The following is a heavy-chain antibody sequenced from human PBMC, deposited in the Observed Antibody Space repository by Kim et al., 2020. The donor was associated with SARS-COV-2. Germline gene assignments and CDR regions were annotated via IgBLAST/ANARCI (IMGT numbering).Heavy chain of an antibody. Sequence: SETLSLTCTVSGGSISSSSYYWGWIRQPPGKGLEWIGSIYYSGSTYYNPSLKSRVTISVDTSKNQFSLKLSSVTAADTAVYYCARSDAVVVVAATPGWFDPWGQGTLVTVSS. CDR3: ARSDAVVVVAATPGWFDP. J-gene: IGHJ5*02. CDR1: GGSISSSSYY. CDR2: IYYSGST. V-gene: IGHV4-39*01. D-gene: IGHD2-15*01.